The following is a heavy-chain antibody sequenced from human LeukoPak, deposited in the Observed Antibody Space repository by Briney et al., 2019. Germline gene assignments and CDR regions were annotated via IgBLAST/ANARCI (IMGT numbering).Heavy chain of an antibody. J-gene: IGHJ6*03. D-gene: IGHD6-19*01. CDR3: ARGWYYYYYYMDV. CDR2: IYYSGST. V-gene: IGHV4-59*08. Sequence: SETLSLTCTVSGGSISSYYWSWIRQPPGKGLEWLGYIYYSGSTNYNPSLKSRVTISVDTSKNQFSLKLSSVTAADTAVYYCARGWYYYYYYMDVWGKGTTVTVSS. CDR1: GGSISSYY.